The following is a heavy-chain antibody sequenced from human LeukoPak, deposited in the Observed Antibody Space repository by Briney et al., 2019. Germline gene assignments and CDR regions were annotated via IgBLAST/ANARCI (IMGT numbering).Heavy chain of an antibody. CDR2: ISSSSSYI. Sequence: GGSLRLSCAASGFTLSSYSMNWVRQAPGKGLEWVSSISSSSSYIYYADSVKGRYTISRDNAKNSLYPQMNSLRAEDTAVYYCARGASYYYGSGSQEIDYWGQGTLVTVSS. D-gene: IGHD3-10*01. V-gene: IGHV3-21*01. CDR3: ARGASYYYGSGSQEIDY. J-gene: IGHJ4*02. CDR1: GFTLSSYS.